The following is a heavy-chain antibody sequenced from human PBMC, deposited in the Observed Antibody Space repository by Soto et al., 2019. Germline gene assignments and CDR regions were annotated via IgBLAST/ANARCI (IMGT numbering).Heavy chain of an antibody. J-gene: IGHJ3*02. Sequence: SVKVSCKASGFTFTSSAVQWVRQARGQRLEWIGWIVVGSGNTNYAQKFQERVTITRDMSTSTAYMELSSLRSEDTAVYYCAAMATISSGAFDIWGQGTMVTVS. CDR3: AAMATISSGAFDI. V-gene: IGHV1-58*01. CDR1: GFTFTSSA. CDR2: IVVGSGNT.